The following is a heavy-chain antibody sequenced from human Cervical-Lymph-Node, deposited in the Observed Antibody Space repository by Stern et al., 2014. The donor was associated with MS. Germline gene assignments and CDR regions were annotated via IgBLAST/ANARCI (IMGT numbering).Heavy chain of an antibody. Sequence: VQLVESGGGVVQPGRSLRLSCAASGFTFSSYGMHWVRQAPGKGLEWVAVISYDGSNKYYADSVKGRFTISRDNSKNTLYLQMNSLRAEDTAVYYCAKGRYIAVAGIFDYWGQGTLVTVSS. V-gene: IGHV3-30*18. D-gene: IGHD6-19*01. J-gene: IGHJ4*02. CDR2: ISYDGSNK. CDR1: GFTFSSYG. CDR3: AKGRYIAVAGIFDY.